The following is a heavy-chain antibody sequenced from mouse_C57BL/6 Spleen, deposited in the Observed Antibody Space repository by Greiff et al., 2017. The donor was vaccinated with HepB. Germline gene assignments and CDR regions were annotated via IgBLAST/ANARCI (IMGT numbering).Heavy chain of an antibody. J-gene: IGHJ4*01. D-gene: IGHD1-1*01. CDR3: ARAGGSSYFAMDY. Sequence: DVKLVESGGGLVKPGGSLKLSCAASGFTFSDYGMHWVRQAPEKGLEWVAYISSGSSTIYYADTVKGRFTISRDNAKNTLFLQMTSLRSEDTAMYYCARAGGSSYFAMDYWGQGTSVTVSS. CDR1: GFTFSDYG. CDR2: ISSGSSTI. V-gene: IGHV5-17*01.